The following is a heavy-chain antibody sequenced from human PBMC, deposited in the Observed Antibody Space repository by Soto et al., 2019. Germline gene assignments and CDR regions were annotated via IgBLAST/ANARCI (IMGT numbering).Heavy chain of an antibody. D-gene: IGHD6-19*01. CDR3: ARYSTSSAGYYFDY. Sequence: SETLSLTCTVSGGSISSYYWSWIRQPPGKGLEWIGYIYYSGSTNYNPSLKSRVTISVDTSKNQFSLKLSSVTAADTAVYYCARYSTSSAGYYFDYWGQGTLVTVSS. J-gene: IGHJ4*02. V-gene: IGHV4-59*01. CDR2: IYYSGST. CDR1: GGSISSYY.